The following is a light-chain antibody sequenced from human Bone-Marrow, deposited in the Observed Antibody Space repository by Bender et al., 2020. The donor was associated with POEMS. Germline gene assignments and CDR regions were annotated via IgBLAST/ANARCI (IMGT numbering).Light chain of an antibody. J-gene: IGLJ1*01. CDR3: ISYAGTNTFV. V-gene: IGLV2-14*02. CDR1: RNDVGLYNL. Sequence: QSALTQPASVSGSPGQSLTISCTGTRNDVGLYNLVSWYQQYPGKVPKLLIYGENQRPSGVPDRFSGSKSGNTASLTVSGLQAEDEADYFCISYAGTNTFVFGPGTKVTVL. CDR2: GEN.